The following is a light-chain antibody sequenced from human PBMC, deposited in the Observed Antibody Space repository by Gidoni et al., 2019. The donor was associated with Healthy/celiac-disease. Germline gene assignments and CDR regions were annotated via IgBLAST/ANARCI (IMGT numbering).Light chain of an antibody. V-gene: IGKV3-11*01. Sequence: EIVLTQSLATLSLSPGERATLSCRASQSISSYLAWYQQKPGQAPRLLIYDASNRATGIPARFSGSGSGTDFTLTISSLEPEDFAVYYCQQRSNWARVFTFGPGTKVDIK. CDR1: QSISSY. J-gene: IGKJ3*01. CDR2: DAS. CDR3: QQRSNWARVFT.